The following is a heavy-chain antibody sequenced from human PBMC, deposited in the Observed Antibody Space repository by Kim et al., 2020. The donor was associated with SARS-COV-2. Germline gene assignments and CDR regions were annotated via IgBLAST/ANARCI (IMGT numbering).Heavy chain of an antibody. J-gene: IGHJ4*02. CDR2: IYYSGST. D-gene: IGHD2-15*01. CDR1: GGSISSYY. Sequence: SETLSLTCTVSGGSISSYYWSWIRQPPGKGLEWIGYIYYSGSTNYNPSLKSRVTISVDTSKNQFSLKLSSVTAADTAVYYCARRALGYCSGGSCFSGFDYWGQGTLVTVSS. CDR3: ARRALGYCSGGSCFSGFDY. V-gene: IGHV4-59*08.